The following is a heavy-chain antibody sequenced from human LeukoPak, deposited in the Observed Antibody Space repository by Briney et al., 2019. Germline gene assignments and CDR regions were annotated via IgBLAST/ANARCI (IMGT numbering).Heavy chain of an antibody. Sequence: GGPLRLSCAASGFTFSSYWMSWVRQAPGKGLQSVAYISQDVSHKYYVDSVEGRFTISRDNTKNSLHLEMNSLRAEDTALYYCARVGYNGWNFENWGQGTLVTVSS. V-gene: IGHV3-7*01. CDR1: GFTFSSYW. CDR2: ISQDVSHK. D-gene: IGHD5-12*01. J-gene: IGHJ4*02. CDR3: ARVGYNGWNFEN.